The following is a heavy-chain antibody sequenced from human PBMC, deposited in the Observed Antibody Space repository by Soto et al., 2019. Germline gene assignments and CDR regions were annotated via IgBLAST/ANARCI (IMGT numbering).Heavy chain of an antibody. CDR3: ARGLYSSSWYAQTYFDY. D-gene: IGHD6-13*01. V-gene: IGHV4-31*03. Sequence: TLSLTCTVSGGSISSGGYYWSWIRQHPGTGLEWIGYISYSGSTYYNPSLKSRVTISVDTSKNQFSLKLSSVTAADTAVYYCARGLYSSSWYAQTYFDYWGQGTLVTV. J-gene: IGHJ4*02. CDR2: ISYSGST. CDR1: GGSISSGGYY.